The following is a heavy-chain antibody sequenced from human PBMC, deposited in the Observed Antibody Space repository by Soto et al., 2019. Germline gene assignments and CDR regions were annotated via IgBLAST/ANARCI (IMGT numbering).Heavy chain of an antibody. CDR1: GFTFSSYA. V-gene: IGHV3-23*01. Sequence: EVQLLESGGGLVQPGGSLRLSCAASGFTFSSYAMSWVRQAAGKGLEWVSAISGSGGSTYYADSVKGRFTISRDNSKNTLYLQMNSLRAEDTAVYYCAQVNGGASRSYFDYWGQGTLVTVSS. CDR3: AQVNGGASRSYFDY. D-gene: IGHD1-26*01. J-gene: IGHJ4*02. CDR2: ISGSGGST.